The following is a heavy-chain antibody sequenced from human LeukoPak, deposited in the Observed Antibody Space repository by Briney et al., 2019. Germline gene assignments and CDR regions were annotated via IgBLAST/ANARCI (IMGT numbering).Heavy chain of an antibody. CDR1: GFSFSSYS. CDR2: ISSTSAGI. V-gene: IGHV3-48*04. Sequence: GGSLRLSCAASGFSFSSYSMNWVRQAPGKGLEWVSYISSTSAGIYYADSVEGRFTVSRDNAKNSLYLQMSSLRAEDTAMYYCARSGTTYYYDSSTRIWGQGTMVTVSP. CDR3: ARSGTTYYYDSSTRI. D-gene: IGHD3-22*01. J-gene: IGHJ3*02.